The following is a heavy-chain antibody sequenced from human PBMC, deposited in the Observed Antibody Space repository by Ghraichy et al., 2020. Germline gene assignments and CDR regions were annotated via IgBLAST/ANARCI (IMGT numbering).Heavy chain of an antibody. J-gene: IGHJ3*02. CDR1: GFSFSSYH. CDR2: IKEDGSDK. D-gene: IGHD5-18*01. Sequence: GESLNISCVGSGFSFSSYHMSWVRQAPGKGLEWVANIKEDGSDKNYVDSVKGRFTVSRDNAKNSLYLQMSSLRAEDTALYHCASGPRGYSRDAFDTWGQGRMVTVSS. V-gene: IGHV3-7*03. CDR3: ASGPRGYSRDAFDT.